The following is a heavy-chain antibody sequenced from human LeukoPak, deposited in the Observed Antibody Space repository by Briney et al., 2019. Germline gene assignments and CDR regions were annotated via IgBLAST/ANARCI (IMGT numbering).Heavy chain of an antibody. V-gene: IGHV1-18*01. D-gene: IGHD5-24*01. CDR3: ARGDGWGVYYYYMDV. CDR2: ISAYNGNT. J-gene: IGHJ6*03. CDR1: GYTFTSYG. Sequence: ASVKVSCKASGYTFTSYGISWVRQAPGQGLEWMGWISAYNGNTIYAQKLQGRVTMTTGTSTSTAYMELRSLRSDDTAVYYCARGDGWGVYYYYMDVWGKGTTVTVSS.